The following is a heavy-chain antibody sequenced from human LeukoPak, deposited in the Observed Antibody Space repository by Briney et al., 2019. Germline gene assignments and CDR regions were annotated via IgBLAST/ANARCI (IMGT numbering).Heavy chain of an antibody. D-gene: IGHD4-17*01. V-gene: IGHV1-3*01. CDR3: ARETTVTYNSDAFDI. CDR1: GYTFSSYV. Sequence: ASVKVSCKASGYTFSSYVMHWVRQAPGQRLEWLGWINAGNGNTKYSQNFQGRVTITRDTSASTAYMELSSLRSEDTAVYYCARETTVTYNSDAFDIWGQGTMVTVSS. J-gene: IGHJ3*02. CDR2: INAGNGNT.